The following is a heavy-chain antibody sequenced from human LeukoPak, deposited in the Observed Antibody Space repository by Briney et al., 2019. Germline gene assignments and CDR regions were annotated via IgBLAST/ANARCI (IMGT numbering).Heavy chain of an antibody. D-gene: IGHD4-17*01. CDR3: ATPPTVTRTC. Sequence: GGSLRLSCAASGFTFSGYDIRWVRQAPGKGLEWVSGIGTAGEIYYPGPATGRVSTSTENAKKSLYLQMNSLRAEDTAVYYCATPPTVTRTCWGEGMLVTVSS. J-gene: IGHJ4*02. CDR2: IGTAGEI. CDR1: GFTFSGYD. V-gene: IGHV3-13*01.